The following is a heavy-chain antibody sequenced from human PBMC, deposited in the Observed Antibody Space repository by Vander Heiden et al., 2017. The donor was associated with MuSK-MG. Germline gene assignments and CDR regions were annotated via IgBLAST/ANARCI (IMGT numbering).Heavy chain of an antibody. CDR3: ASESSGWY. CDR2: NKPNRGCI. Sequence: QVQLVQSGAEVKKPGASVKVSCKASGYTFTGYYMHWVRQAPGQGLEWMGRNKPNRGCINEAQKFQGRVTMTRDTFISTAQMDVSRLRSDGTAVDYCASESSGWYWGQGTLVTVSS. J-gene: IGHJ4*02. V-gene: IGHV1-2*06. D-gene: IGHD6-19*01. CDR1: GYTFTGYY.